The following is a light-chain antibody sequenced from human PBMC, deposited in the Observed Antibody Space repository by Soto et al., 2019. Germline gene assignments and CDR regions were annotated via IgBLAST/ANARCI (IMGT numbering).Light chain of an antibody. Sequence: QSVLTQPASVSGSPGQSVTISCTGTSSDVGGYKYVSWYQQHPGKAPKFMIYDVSNRPSGVSNRFSGSKSGNTASLTISGLQAEDEADYYCSSYTSDSTVVFGGGTKLTVL. CDR1: SSDVGGYKY. CDR2: DVS. CDR3: SSYTSDSTVV. J-gene: IGLJ2*01. V-gene: IGLV2-14*01.